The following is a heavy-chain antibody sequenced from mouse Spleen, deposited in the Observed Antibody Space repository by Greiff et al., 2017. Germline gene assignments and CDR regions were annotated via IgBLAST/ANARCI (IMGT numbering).Heavy chain of an antibody. Sequence: DVHLVESGAELVRPGASVKLSCTASGFNIKDDYMHWVKQRPEQGLEWIGWIDPENGDTEYASKFQGKATITADTSSNTAYLQLSSLTSEDTAVYYCTTGNYYFDYWGQGTTLTVSS. D-gene: IGHD2-1*01. CDR1: GFNIKDDY. J-gene: IGHJ2*01. CDR3: TTGNYYFDY. CDR2: IDPENGDT. V-gene: IGHV14-4*01.